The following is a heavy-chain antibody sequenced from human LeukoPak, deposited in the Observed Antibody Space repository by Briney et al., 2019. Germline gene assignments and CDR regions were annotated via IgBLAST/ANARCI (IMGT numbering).Heavy chain of an antibody. CDR2: ISGSGGST. CDR3: AKDPRYYDFWSGSDY. Sequence: GGSLRLSRAASGFTFSSYAMSWVRQAPGKGLEWVSAISGSGGSTYYADSVKGRFTISRDNSKNTLYLQMNSLRAEDTAVYYCAKDPRYYDFWSGSDYWGQGTLVTVSS. D-gene: IGHD3-3*01. CDR1: GFTFSSYA. J-gene: IGHJ4*02. V-gene: IGHV3-23*01.